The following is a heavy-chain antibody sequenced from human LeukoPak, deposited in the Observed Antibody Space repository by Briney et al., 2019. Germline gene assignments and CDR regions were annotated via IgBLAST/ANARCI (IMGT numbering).Heavy chain of an antibody. Sequence: ASVKVSCKASGYTFTSCYIHWVRQAPGQGLEWMGWINLSNGGTKFAQKFQGRVTMTRDTSINTAYMELSSMTSDDTAVYYCATLGLDPWGQGTLVTISS. CDR3: ATLGLDP. CDR2: INLSNGGT. J-gene: IGHJ5*02. CDR1: GYTFTSCY. V-gene: IGHV1-2*02.